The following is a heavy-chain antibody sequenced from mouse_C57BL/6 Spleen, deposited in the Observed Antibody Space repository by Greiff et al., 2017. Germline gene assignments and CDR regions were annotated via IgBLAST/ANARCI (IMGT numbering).Heavy chain of an antibody. V-gene: IGHV1-26*01. J-gene: IGHJ1*03. CDR2: INPNNGGT. Sequence: VQLQQSGPELVKPGASVKISCKASGYTFTDYYMNWVKQSHGKSLEWIGDINPNNGGTSYNQKFKGKATLTVDKSSSTAYMELRSLTSEDSAVYYWARGRLRRDWYFDVWGTGTTVTVSS. CDR1: GYTFTDYY. D-gene: IGHD2-4*01. CDR3: ARGRLRRDWYFDV.